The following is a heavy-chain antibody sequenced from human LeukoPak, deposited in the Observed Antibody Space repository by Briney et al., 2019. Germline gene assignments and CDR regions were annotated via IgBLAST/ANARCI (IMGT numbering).Heavy chain of an antibody. D-gene: IGHD4-23*01. CDR3: ARAVGGNHDY. CDR2: TYYRSKWYN. V-gene: IGHV6-1*01. CDR1: GDTVSSNSAA. Sequence: QTLSLTCVLSGDTVSSNSAARNWIRQSPSRGLEWLGRTYYRSKWYNDYAVSVKSRITINPDTSKSQCSLQLNSVTPEDAAVYHCARAVGGNHDYWGQGTLVTVSS. J-gene: IGHJ4*02.